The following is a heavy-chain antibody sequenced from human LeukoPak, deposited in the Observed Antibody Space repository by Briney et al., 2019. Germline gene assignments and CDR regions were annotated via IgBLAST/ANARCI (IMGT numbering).Heavy chain of an antibody. J-gene: IGHJ4*02. CDR3: ARAADLGH. CDR2: LSSSGVRT. D-gene: IGHD7-27*01. Sequence: GGSLRLSCTASGFTLSSFAMSWVRQAPGKGLELVSTLSSSGVRTYYADSVKGRFTISRDNAKNTLYLQMNSLRAEDTAVYYCARAADLGHWGQGTLVTVSS. CDR1: GFTLSSFA. V-gene: IGHV3-23*01.